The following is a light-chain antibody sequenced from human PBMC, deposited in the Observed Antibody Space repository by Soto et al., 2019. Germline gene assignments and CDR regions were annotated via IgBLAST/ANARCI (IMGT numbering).Light chain of an antibody. J-gene: IGKJ4*01. CDR2: GAS. Sequence: ETLMTQSPATLSVSPGERATLSCRASQSVSDYLAWYQQRPGQAPRLLIFGASTRATGFPARFSGSGSGTEFTLTISSLQSEDFAVYSCQHYNDRPLTFGGGTKVDIK. CDR1: QSVSDY. V-gene: IGKV3-15*01. CDR3: QHYNDRPLT.